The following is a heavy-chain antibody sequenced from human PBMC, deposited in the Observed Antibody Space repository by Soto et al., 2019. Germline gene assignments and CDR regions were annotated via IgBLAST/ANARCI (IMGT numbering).Heavy chain of an antibody. CDR1: DYTFTNYA. D-gene: IGHD2-15*01. CDR2: ISGDNGNT. V-gene: IGHV1-18*01. J-gene: IGHJ4*02. Sequence: QVQLVQSGAEVKKPGTSVRVSCQTSDYTFTNYAVSWVRQAPGQGLEWMGWISGDNGNTIYAQKFQGRVTMTTDTSTRKAYMELRSLRSDDTAVYYCATGLLVYCSGGSCYSDSWGQGTLVTVSS. CDR3: ATGLLVYCSGGSCYSDS.